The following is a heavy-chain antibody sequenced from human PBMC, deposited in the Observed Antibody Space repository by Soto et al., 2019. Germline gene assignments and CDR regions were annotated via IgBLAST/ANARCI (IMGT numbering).Heavy chain of an antibody. D-gene: IGHD3-3*01. CDR1: GFTSSSYA. J-gene: IGHJ6*03. CDR2: ISGSGDNT. CDR3: AKDLGTDDFWSAYYTYYYMDV. Sequence: EVQLLESGGGLVQPGGSLRRSCAASGFTSSSYALNWVRQAPGKGLEWVSVISGSGDNTYYEDSVKGRFTISRDNSKNTLYLQMNSLRAEDTAVYYCAKDLGTDDFWSAYYTYYYMDVLGKGTTVTVSS. V-gene: IGHV3-23*01.